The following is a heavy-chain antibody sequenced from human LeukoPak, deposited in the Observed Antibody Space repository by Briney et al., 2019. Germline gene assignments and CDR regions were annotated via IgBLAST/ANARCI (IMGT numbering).Heavy chain of an antibody. V-gene: IGHV1-69*13. D-gene: IGHD6-6*01. CDR1: GGTFSSYA. Sequence: EASVKVSCKASGGTFSSYAISWVRQAPGQGLEWMGGIIPIFGTANYAQKFQGRVTITADESTSTAYMELSSLRSEDTAVYYCARGVAARFFYFDYWGQGTLVTVSS. CDR3: ARGVAARFFYFDY. CDR2: IIPIFGTA. J-gene: IGHJ4*02.